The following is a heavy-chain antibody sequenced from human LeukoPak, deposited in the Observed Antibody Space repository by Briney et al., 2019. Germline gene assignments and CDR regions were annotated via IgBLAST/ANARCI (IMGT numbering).Heavy chain of an antibody. D-gene: IGHD3-10*01. J-gene: IGHJ4*02. CDR3: AKVPGDHIGSGRSGY. V-gene: IGHV3-23*01. CDR2: IRGSGDHI. CDR1: GLTFSSQA. Sequence: PGGSLRLSCAAYGLTFSSQAMTWVRQAPGEGLEWVSAIRGSGDHIYYADSVKGRFTISRDNSRDTLYLQMNRLRAEDTAIYYCAKVPGDHIGSGRSGYWGQGTLVTVSS.